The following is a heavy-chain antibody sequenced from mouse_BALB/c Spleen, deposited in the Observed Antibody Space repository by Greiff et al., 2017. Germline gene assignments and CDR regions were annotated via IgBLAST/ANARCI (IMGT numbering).Heavy chain of an antibody. D-gene: IGHD2-3*01. CDR3: ARGDDGYPWFAY. Sequence: DVKLVESGGGLVKPGGSLKLSCAASGFTFSSYAMSWVRQTPVKRLEWVASISSGGSTYYPDSVKGRFTISRDNARNILYLQMSSLRSEDTAMYYCARGDDGYPWFAYWGQGTLVTVSA. J-gene: IGHJ3*01. V-gene: IGHV5-6-5*01. CDR2: ISSGGST. CDR1: GFTFSSYA.